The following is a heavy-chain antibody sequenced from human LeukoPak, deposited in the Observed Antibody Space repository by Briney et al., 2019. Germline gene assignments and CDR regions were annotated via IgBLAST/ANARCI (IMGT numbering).Heavy chain of an antibody. D-gene: IGHD3-10*01. CDR3: ARGRLGGSGSYYNVLDY. CDR1: AGSISTYY. CDR2: ISYSGST. V-gene: IGHV4-59*01. Sequence: SETLSLTCTVSAGSISTYYWSWIRQPPGKGLEWIGYISYSGSTNYNLSLKSRVTISVDTSRNQFSLKLSSVTAADTAVYYCARGRLGGSGSYYNVLDYWGQGTLVTVSS. J-gene: IGHJ4*02.